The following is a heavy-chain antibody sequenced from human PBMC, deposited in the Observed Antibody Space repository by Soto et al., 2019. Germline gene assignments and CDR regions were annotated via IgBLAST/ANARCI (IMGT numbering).Heavy chain of an antibody. V-gene: IGHV2-5*02. CDR3: ALVGKPDYMDV. Sequence: QITLKESGPTLVKPTQTLTLTCTFSGFSLSTSGGGVGWIRQPPGKALEWLALIYWDDDKRYSPSLKSRLTITKDTSKNQVVLTMTNMDPVDTATYYCALVGKPDYMDVWGKGTTVTVSS. CDR1: GFSLSTSGGG. CDR2: IYWDDDK. J-gene: IGHJ6*03. D-gene: IGHD3-10*01.